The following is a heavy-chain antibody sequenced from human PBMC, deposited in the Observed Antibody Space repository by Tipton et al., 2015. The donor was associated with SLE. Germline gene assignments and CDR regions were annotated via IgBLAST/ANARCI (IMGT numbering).Heavy chain of an antibody. CDR1: GGSFSGYY. J-gene: IGHJ3*02. Sequence: TLSLTCAVYGGSFSGYYWSWIRQPPGKGLEWIGEINPSGSTNYNPSLKSRVTISVDKSKNHFSMHLTSVTATDTAVYYCARRNYDVLTGYYDAFDIWGQGTRVTVSS. D-gene: IGHD3-9*01. CDR2: INPSGST. CDR3: ARRNYDVLTGYYDAFDI. V-gene: IGHV4-34*01.